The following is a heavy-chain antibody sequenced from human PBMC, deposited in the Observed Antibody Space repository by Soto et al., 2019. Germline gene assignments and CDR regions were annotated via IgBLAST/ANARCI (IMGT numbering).Heavy chain of an antibody. D-gene: IGHD5-18*01. CDR2: IYYSGST. Sequence: SETLSLTCTVSGGSISSYYWSWIRQPPGKGLEWIGYIYYSGSTNYNPSLKSRVTISVDTSKNQFSLKLSSVTAADTAMYYCARPLSIHIGGCYGMDVWGQGTKVTVSS. V-gene: IGHV4-59*01. CDR1: GGSISSYY. CDR3: ARPLSIHIGGCYGMDV. J-gene: IGHJ6*02.